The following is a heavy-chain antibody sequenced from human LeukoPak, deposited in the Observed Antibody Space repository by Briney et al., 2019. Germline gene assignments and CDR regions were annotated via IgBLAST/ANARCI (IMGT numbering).Heavy chain of an antibody. D-gene: IGHD6-13*01. CDR3: AGEMRSSWDLNWFDP. V-gene: IGHV4-38-2*02. Sequence: SETLSLTCTVSGYSISSGYYWGWIRQPPGKGLEWIGSIYHSGSTYYNPSLKSRVTISVDTSKNQFSLKLSSVTAADTAVYYCAGEMRSSWDLNWFDPWGQGTLVTVSS. CDR2: IYHSGST. J-gene: IGHJ5*02. CDR1: GYSISSGYY.